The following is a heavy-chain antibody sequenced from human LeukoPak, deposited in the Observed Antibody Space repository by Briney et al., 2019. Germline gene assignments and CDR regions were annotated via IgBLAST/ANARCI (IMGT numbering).Heavy chain of an antibody. J-gene: IGHJ4*02. V-gene: IGHV1-2*02. CDR3: ARDNCGGDCYSGGFGY. CDR2: INPNSGGT. D-gene: IGHD2-21*02. Sequence: ASVKVSCKASGYTFTGYYRHWVRQAPGQGLEWMGWINPNSGGTNYAQKFQGRVTMTRDTSISTGYMELSRLRSDDTAVYYCARDNCGGDCYSGGFGYWGQGTLVTVSS. CDR1: GYTFTGYY.